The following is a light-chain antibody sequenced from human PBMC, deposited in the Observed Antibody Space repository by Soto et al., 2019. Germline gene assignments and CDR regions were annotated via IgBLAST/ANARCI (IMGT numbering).Light chain of an antibody. J-gene: IGKJ1*01. CDR3: QQSYSSPRT. V-gene: IGKV3-15*01. CDR1: QSISSN. Sequence: ETVMTQSPATLSVSPGERATLSCRASQSISSNLAWFQQKPGQAPRLLIYDASTMATGFPARFSGSGSGTDFSLTISSLQPEDFATYYCQQSYSSPRTFGQGTKVEIK. CDR2: DAS.